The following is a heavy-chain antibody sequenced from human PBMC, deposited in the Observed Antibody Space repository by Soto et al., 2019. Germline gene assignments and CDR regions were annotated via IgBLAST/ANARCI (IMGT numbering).Heavy chain of an antibody. V-gene: IGHV3-33*01. CDR2: IWYDGSNK. CDR1: GFTFSSYG. J-gene: IGHJ3*02. Sequence: GGSLRLSCAASGFTFSSYGMHWVRQAPGKGLEWVAVIWYDGSNKYYADSVKGRFTISRDNSKNTLYLQMNSLRAEDTAVYYCARDWDYVWGSYRGGVLNAFDIWGQGTMVTVSS. D-gene: IGHD3-16*02. CDR3: ARDWDYVWGSYRGGVLNAFDI.